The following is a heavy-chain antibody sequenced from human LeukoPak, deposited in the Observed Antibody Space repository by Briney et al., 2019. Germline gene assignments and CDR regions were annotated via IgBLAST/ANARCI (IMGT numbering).Heavy chain of an antibody. J-gene: IGHJ3*02. CDR3: SYYYDSSGQEDDAFDI. V-gene: IGHV4-34*01. CDR2: INHSGST. CDR1: GGSINNYY. Sequence: SETLSLTCTVSGGSINNYYWSWIRQPPGKGLEWIGEINHSGSTNYNPSLKSRVTISVDTSKNQFSLKLSSVTAADTAVYYCSYYYDSSGQEDDAFDIWGQGTMVTVSS. D-gene: IGHD3-22*01.